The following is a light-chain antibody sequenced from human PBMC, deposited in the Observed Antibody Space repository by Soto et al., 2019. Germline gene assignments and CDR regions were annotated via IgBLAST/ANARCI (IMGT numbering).Light chain of an antibody. CDR2: GAS. J-gene: IGKJ4*01. Sequence: IVLTQSPATLSLSPGERATLSCTASQHVTTTYIAWYQQKFGQAPRLLIYGASTRATGTPDRFTGGGFGTDFTPPLSRVEPGDFGGDYCQQYDSSFTFGGGTKVEMK. CDR1: QHVTTTY. V-gene: IGKV3-20*01. CDR3: QQYDSSFT.